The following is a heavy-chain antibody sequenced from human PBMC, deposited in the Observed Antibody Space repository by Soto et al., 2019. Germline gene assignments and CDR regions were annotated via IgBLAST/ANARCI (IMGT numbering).Heavy chain of an antibody. CDR3: AGDKGRQQVGGNCCCIMDV. CDR1: GGTFRTSA. D-gene: IGHD2-15*01. J-gene: IGHJ6*01. Sequence: QVQLVQSGAEVKKPGSSVKVSCKTSGGTFRTSAISWVRQAPGQGLEWMGGIMPVFPTPDYAQEFQRRVTITADDSTSAAYMELSRLRSEDTAVYCWAGDKGRQQVGGNCCCIMDVWGQGTAVTVSS. CDR2: IMPVFPTP. V-gene: IGHV1-69*12.